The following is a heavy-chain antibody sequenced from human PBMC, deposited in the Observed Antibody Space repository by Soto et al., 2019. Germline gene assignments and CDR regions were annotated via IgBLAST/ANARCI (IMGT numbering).Heavy chain of an antibody. V-gene: IGHV3-21*01. CDR1: GFTFSRNT. Sequence: KTGGTLRLSCVTSGFTFSRNTMNWVCQAPGKGLEWVASITSSGSYVYYADSVKGRFSASRDNAKNSLSLQMDSLRPDDTAIYFCVKDEGIEAMDVWGQGTTVTVSS. D-gene: IGHD3-3*02. CDR2: ITSSGSYV. J-gene: IGHJ6*02. CDR3: VKDEGIEAMDV.